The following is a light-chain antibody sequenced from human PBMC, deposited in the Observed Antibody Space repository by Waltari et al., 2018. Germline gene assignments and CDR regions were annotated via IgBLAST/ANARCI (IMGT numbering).Light chain of an antibody. CDR2: DAS. Sequence: EIVLTQSPATLSLSPGERATLSCRASQSVSSFLAWYQQKRGQAPRLRIYDASTRATGIPARFSGSGSGTDLTLTISSLEPEDFAVYYCQQRKTWPITFGQGTRLEIK. J-gene: IGKJ5*01. V-gene: IGKV3-11*01. CDR1: QSVSSF. CDR3: QQRKTWPIT.